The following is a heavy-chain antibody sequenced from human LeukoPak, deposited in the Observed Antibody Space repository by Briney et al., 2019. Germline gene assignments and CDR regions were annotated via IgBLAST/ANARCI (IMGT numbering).Heavy chain of an antibody. J-gene: IGHJ5*02. Sequence: MTGGSLRLSCAASGFTFSSYSMNWVRQAPGKGLEWVSSISSSSSYIYYADSVKGRFTISRDNAKNSLYLQMNSLRAEDTAVYYCAKVVPGIRRGGDCCPTWFDPWGQGTLVTVSS. D-gene: IGHD2-21*02. V-gene: IGHV3-21*01. CDR3: AKVVPGIRRGGDCCPTWFDP. CDR1: GFTFSSYS. CDR2: ISSSSSYI.